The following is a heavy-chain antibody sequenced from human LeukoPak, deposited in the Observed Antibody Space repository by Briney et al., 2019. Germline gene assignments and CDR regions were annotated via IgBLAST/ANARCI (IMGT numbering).Heavy chain of an antibody. V-gene: IGHV3-74*03. CDR1: GFTITNYW. Sequence: GGSLRLSCVGSGFTITNYWMQWLRQAPGTGLVWVSRIHPDGSSTTYADSVKGRFTISRDNAKNTLYLKMNSQRAEATAVYYCAPQQADSPYHWFDPWGQGTLVTVSS. CDR2: IHPDGSST. CDR3: APQQADSPYHWFDP. D-gene: IGHD3-22*01. J-gene: IGHJ5*02.